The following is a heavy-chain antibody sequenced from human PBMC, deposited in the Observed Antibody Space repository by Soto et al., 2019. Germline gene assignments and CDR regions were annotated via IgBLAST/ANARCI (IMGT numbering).Heavy chain of an antibody. Sequence: QVQLQQWGAGLLKPSETLSLTCAVNSESLSGYYWSWIRQSPGKGLEWIGVIDGSGNTNYSPSLRSRVAMSVDTSKNHFSLNLNSVSAAETAAYSCVGTRGRLVGFDYWGQGTLVTVSS. CDR3: VGTRGRLVGFDY. J-gene: IGHJ4*02. CDR1: SESLSGYY. CDR2: IDGSGNT. D-gene: IGHD2-8*02. V-gene: IGHV4-34*01.